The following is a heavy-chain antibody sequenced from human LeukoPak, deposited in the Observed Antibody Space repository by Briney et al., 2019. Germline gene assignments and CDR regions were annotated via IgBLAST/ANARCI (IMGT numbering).Heavy chain of an antibody. J-gene: IGHJ4*02. CDR1: GFTFSSYG. CDR3: ARARLANYFDY. Sequence: PGRSLRLSCAASGFTFSSYGMHWVRQAPGKGLEWVAVIWYDGSNKYYADSVKGRFTISRDNSKNTLYLQMNSLRAEDMAVYYCARARLANYFDYWGQGTLVTVSS. V-gene: IGHV3-33*01. CDR2: IWYDGSNK.